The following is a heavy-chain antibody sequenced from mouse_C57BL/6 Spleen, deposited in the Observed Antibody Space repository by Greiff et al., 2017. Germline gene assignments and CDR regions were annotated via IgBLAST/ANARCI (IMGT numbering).Heavy chain of an antibody. CDR3: ARWDLDSSPAY. J-gene: IGHJ3*01. CDR2: IDPSDSYT. Sequence: QVQLQQPGAELVRPGTSVKLSCKASGYTFTSYWMHWVKQRPGQGLEWIGVIDPSDSYTNYNQKFKGKATLTVDTSSSTAYMQLSSLTSEDSAVYYCARWDLDSSPAYWGQGTLVTVAA. CDR1: GYTFTSYW. V-gene: IGHV1-59*01. D-gene: IGHD3-2*02.